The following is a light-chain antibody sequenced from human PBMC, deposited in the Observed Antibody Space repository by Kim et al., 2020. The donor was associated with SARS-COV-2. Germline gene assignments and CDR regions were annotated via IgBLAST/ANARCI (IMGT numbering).Light chain of an antibody. CDR1: QSVLYSSNNKNY. CDR2: WAS. V-gene: IGKV4-1*01. Sequence: DIVMTQSPDSLTVSLGVRATINCKSSQSVLYSSNNKNYLAWYQQKPGQPPNLLIYWASTRESGVPDRFSGSGSGTDFTLTISSLQAEDVAVYYCQQYYSTPRTFGQGTKLEI. CDR3: QQYYSTPRT. J-gene: IGKJ2*01.